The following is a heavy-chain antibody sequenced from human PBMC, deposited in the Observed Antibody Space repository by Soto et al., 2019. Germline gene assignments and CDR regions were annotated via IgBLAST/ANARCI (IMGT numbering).Heavy chain of an antibody. J-gene: IGHJ4*02. D-gene: IGHD5-12*01. Sequence: GGSLRLSCAASGFTFSTYGMHWIRQAPGKGLEWVTAIQNDGSNEWYADSVKGRFTISRDNSRNTLFLQMNSLRAEDTAVYYCARGNWIVGTITSFDYWGQGTLVTVSS. CDR1: GFTFSTYG. V-gene: IGHV3-33*01. CDR2: IQNDGSNE. CDR3: ARGNWIVGTITSFDY.